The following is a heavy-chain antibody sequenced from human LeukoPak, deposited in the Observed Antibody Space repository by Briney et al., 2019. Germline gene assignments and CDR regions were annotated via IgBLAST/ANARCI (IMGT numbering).Heavy chain of an antibody. CDR2: INPNSGGT. J-gene: IGHJ5*02. CDR3: ARDRYCSSTSCYLRYNWFDP. V-gene: IGHV1-2*02. Sequence: GASVKVSCKASGYTFTGYYMHWVRQAPGQGLEWMGWINPNSGGTNYAQKFQGRVTMTRDTSISTACMELSRLRSDDTAVYYCARDRYCSSTSCYLRYNWFDPWGQGTLVTVSS. CDR1: GYTFTGYY. D-gene: IGHD2-2*01.